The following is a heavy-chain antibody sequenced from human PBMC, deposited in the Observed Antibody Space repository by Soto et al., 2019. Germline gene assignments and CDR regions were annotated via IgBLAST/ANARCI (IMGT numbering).Heavy chain of an antibody. CDR3: AQEGHDYTYLGGMDV. J-gene: IGHJ6*02. V-gene: IGHV3-30-3*01. Sequence: QVQLVESGGGVVQPGRSLRLSCAASGFTFSSYAMHWVRQDPGKGLEWVAVISYDGSNKYYADSVKGRFTISRDNSKNTLYLQMNSLRAEDTAVYYCAQEGHDYTYLGGMDVWGQGTTVTVSS. D-gene: IGHD4-4*01. CDR2: ISYDGSNK. CDR1: GFTFSSYA.